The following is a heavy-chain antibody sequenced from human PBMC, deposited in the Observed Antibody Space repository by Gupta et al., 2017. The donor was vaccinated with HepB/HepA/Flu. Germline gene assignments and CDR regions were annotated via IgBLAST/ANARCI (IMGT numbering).Heavy chain of an antibody. D-gene: IGHD6-19*01. J-gene: IGHJ4*02. CDR2: ISWNSGSI. Sequence: EVQLVESGGGLVQPGRSLRLSCAASGFTFDDYAMHWVRQAPGKGLEWVSGISWNSGSIGYADSVKGRFTISRDNAKNSLYLQMNSLRAEDTALYYCAKDIKVAVAAYTFDYWGQGTLVTVSS. V-gene: IGHV3-9*01. CDR1: GFTFDDYA. CDR3: AKDIKVAVAAYTFDY.